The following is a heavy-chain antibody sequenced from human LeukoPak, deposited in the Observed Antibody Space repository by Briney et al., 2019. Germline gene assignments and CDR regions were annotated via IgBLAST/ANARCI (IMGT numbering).Heavy chain of an antibody. CDR2: IIPILGIA. D-gene: IGHD6-13*01. J-gene: IGHJ5*02. Sequence: SVKVSCKASGGTFISYAISWVRQAPGQGLEWMGRIIPILGIANYAQKFQGRVTITADKSTSTAYMELSSLRSEDTAVCYCARDHAAAGTPNWFDPWGQGTLVTVSS. V-gene: IGHV1-69*04. CDR1: GGTFISYA. CDR3: ARDHAAAGTPNWFDP.